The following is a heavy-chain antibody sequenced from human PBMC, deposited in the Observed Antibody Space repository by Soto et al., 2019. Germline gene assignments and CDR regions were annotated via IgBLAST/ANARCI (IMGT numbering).Heavy chain of an antibody. CDR2: ISYDGSNK. V-gene: IGHV3-30-3*01. J-gene: IGHJ6*02. CDR3: ARDHVVVAATFRASYYGMDV. Sequence: QVQLVESGGGVVQPGRSLRLSCAASGFTFSSYAMHWVRQAPGKGLEWVAVISYDGSNKNYADSVKGRFTISRDNSKNTLYLQMNSLRAEDTAVYYCARDHVVVAATFRASYYGMDVWGQGTTVTVSS. CDR1: GFTFSSYA. D-gene: IGHD2-15*01.